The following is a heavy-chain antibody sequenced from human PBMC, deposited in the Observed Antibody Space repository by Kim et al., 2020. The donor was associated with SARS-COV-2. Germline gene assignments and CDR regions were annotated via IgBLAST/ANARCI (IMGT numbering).Heavy chain of an antibody. CDR2: IDPSDSQT. D-gene: IGHD6-13*01. J-gene: IGHJ6*02. Sequence: GESLKISCKGSGYSFASYWINWVRQMPGKGLEWMGRIDPSDSQTNYSPSFQGHVSISADKSISTAYLHWTSLRASDSAMYYCARHAPESSSWDQYNYYGLDVWGQGTTVIVSS. V-gene: IGHV5-10-1*01. CDR3: ARHAPESSSWDQYNYYGLDV. CDR1: GYSFASYW.